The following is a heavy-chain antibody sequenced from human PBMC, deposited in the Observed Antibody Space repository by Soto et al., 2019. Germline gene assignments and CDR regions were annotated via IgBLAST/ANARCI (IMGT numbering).Heavy chain of an antibody. D-gene: IGHD6-13*01. J-gene: IGHJ4*02. CDR3: AKVGLRSSSLPLDY. V-gene: IGHV3-23*01. CDR1: GFTFSSYA. Sequence: GGSLRLSCAASGFTFSSYAMSWVRQAPGKGLEWVSAISGSGGSTYYADSVKGRFTISRDNSKNTLYLQMNSLRAEDTAVYYCAKVGLRSSSLPLDYWGQGTLVTVSS. CDR2: ISGSGGST.